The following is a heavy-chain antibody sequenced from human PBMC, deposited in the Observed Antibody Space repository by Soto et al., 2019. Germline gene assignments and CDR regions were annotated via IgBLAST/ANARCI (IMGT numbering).Heavy chain of an antibody. Sequence: SDTLSLTCAVSGVSISSSNWWSWVRQPPGKGLEWIGEIYHSGSTNYNPSLKSRVTISVDKSKNQFSLKLNSVTAADTAVYYCARDFSSGWYGLFYWGQGTLVTVSS. V-gene: IGHV4-4*02. CDR3: ARDFSSGWYGLFY. J-gene: IGHJ4*02. CDR1: GVSISSSNW. CDR2: IYHSGST. D-gene: IGHD6-19*01.